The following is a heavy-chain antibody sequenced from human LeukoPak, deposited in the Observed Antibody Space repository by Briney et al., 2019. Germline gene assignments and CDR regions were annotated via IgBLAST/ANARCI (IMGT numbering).Heavy chain of an antibody. V-gene: IGHV1-2*02. CDR2: INPNSGGT. Sequence: ASVKLSCKASGYTFTGYYMHWVRQAPGQGLEWMGWINPNSGGTNYAQKFQGRVTMTRDTSISTAYMELSRLRSDDTAVYYCASTPDYYGSGSYVYYFDYWGQGTLVTVSS. D-gene: IGHD3-10*01. CDR1: GYTFTGYY. J-gene: IGHJ4*02. CDR3: ASTPDYYGSGSYVYYFDY.